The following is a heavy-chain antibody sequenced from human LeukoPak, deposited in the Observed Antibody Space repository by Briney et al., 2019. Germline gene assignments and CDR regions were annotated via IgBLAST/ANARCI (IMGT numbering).Heavy chain of an antibody. Sequence: VASVKVSCKASGYTFTSYDINWVRQATGQGLEWMGWMNPNSGNTGYAQKFQGRVTITRNTSISTAYMELSSLRSEDTAVYYCASAPRITMVRGVIYWFDPWGQGTLVTVSS. CDR3: ASAPRITMVRGVIYWFDP. CDR1: GYTFTSYD. V-gene: IGHV1-8*03. J-gene: IGHJ5*02. CDR2: MNPNSGNT. D-gene: IGHD3-10*01.